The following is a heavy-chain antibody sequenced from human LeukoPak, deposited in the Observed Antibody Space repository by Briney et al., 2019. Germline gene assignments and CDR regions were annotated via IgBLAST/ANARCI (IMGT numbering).Heavy chain of an antibody. V-gene: IGHV3-7*01. CDR1: GFTFSSYW. CDR3: ARDFRRGEGY. J-gene: IGHJ4*02. CDR2: IKPDGSEK. Sequence: PGGSLRLSCAASGFTFSSYWMSWVRQSPGKGLEWVANIKPDGSEKYFMDSVKGRFTISRDNAKNSLYLHMNSLRAEDTAVYYCARDFRRGEGYWGQGTLVTVSS.